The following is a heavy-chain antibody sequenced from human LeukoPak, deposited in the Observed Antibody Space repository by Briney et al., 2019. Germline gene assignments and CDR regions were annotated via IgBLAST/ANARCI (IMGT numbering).Heavy chain of an antibody. Sequence: ESLKISCKGSGYSFTSYWIGWVRQMPGKGLEWMGIICQGACDTRYSPSFQGQVTISADKSISTAYLQWSSLKASDTAMYYCARLNEGYCSGGSCYRGLFDYWGQGTLVTDSS. D-gene: IGHD2-15*01. CDR3: ARLNEGYCSGGSCYRGLFDY. CDR2: ICQGACDT. V-gene: IGHV5-51*01. J-gene: IGHJ4*02. CDR1: GYSFTSYW.